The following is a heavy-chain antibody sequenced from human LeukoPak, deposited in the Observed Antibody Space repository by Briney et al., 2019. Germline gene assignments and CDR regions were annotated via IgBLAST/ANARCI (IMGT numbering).Heavy chain of an antibody. V-gene: IGHV3-9*01. Sequence: PGGSLRLSCAASGFTFDDYAMHWVRQAPGKGLEWDSGISWNSGSIGYADSVKGRFTISRDNAKNSLYLQMNSLRAEDTALYYCAKDISVLRIAVAGRAFDYWGQGTLVTVSS. J-gene: IGHJ4*02. D-gene: IGHD6-19*01. CDR3: AKDISVLRIAVAGRAFDY. CDR2: ISWNSGSI. CDR1: GFTFDDYA.